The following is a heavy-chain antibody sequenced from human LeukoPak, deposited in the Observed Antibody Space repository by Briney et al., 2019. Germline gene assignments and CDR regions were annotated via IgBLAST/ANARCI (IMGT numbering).Heavy chain of an antibody. D-gene: IGHD6-13*01. CDR3: AYKSWSHAFDI. CDR2: ISGSGGST. J-gene: IGHJ3*02. Sequence: GGSLRLSCAASGFTVSSNYMSWVRQAPGKGLEWVSAISGSGGSTYYADSVKGRFTISRDNSKNTLYLQMNSLRAEDTAVYYCAYKSWSHAFDIWGQGTMVTVSS. CDR1: GFTVSSNY. V-gene: IGHV3-23*01.